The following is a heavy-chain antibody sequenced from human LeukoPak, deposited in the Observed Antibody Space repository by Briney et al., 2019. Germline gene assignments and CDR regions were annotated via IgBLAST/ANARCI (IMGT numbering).Heavy chain of an antibody. CDR1: GDTFTSHY. V-gene: IGHV1-46*01. D-gene: IGHD2-15*01. J-gene: IGHJ5*02. CDR2: SNPRGGST. CDR3: ARSPGYCSGGSCYGHNWFDP. Sequence: ASVKVSCKASGDTFTSHYIHWLRQAPGQGLEWMGISNPRGGSTSHAQKFQGRVTMTRDTSTSTVYMELSSLRSEDTAVYYCARSPGYCSGGSCYGHNWFDPWGQGTLVTVSS.